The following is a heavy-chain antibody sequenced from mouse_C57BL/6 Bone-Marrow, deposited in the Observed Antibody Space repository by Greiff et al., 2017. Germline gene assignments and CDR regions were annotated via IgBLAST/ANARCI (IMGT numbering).Heavy chain of an antibody. V-gene: IGHV1-76*01. Sequence: QVQLQQSGPELVRPGASVKLSCKASGYTFTDYYINWVKQRPGQGLEWIARIYPGSGNTYYNEKFKGKATLTAEKSSSTAYMQLSSLTSEDSAVYFCARYVLDAMDYWGQGTSVTVSA. CDR2: IYPGSGNT. CDR3: ARYVLDAMDY. CDR1: GYTFTDYY. J-gene: IGHJ4*01. D-gene: IGHD1-1*01.